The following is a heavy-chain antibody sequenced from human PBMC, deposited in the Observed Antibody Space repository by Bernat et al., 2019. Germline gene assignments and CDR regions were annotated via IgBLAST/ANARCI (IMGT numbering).Heavy chain of an antibody. J-gene: IGHJ6*02. CDR2: INSDGSST. CDR1: GFTFSSYW. V-gene: IGHV3-74*01. Sequence: EVQLVESGGGLVQPGGSLRLSCAASGFTFSSYWMHWVRQAPGKGLVWVSRINSDGSSTSYADSVKGRFTISSDNAKNTLYLQMNSLRAEDTAVYYCARSDFSSSWTNYYYYGMDVWGQGTTVTVSS. D-gene: IGHD6-13*01. CDR3: ARSDFSSSWTNYYYYGMDV.